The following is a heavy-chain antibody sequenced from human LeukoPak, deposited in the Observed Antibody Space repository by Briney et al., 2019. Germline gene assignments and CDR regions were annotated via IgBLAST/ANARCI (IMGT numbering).Heavy chain of an antibody. CDR1: GYTFTSYD. V-gene: IGHV1-2*02. CDR3: ARRGYDFWSGYPDY. CDR2: INPNSGGT. Sequence: VASVKVSCKASGYTFTSYDINWVRQAPGQGLEWMGWINPNSGGTNYAQKFQGRVTMTRDTSISTAYMELSRLRSDDTAVYYCARRGYDFWSGYPDYWGQGTLVTVSS. D-gene: IGHD3-3*01. J-gene: IGHJ4*02.